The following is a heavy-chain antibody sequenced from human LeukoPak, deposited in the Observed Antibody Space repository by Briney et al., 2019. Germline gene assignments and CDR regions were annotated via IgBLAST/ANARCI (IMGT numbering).Heavy chain of an antibody. V-gene: IGHV3-7*01. D-gene: IGHD6-19*01. CDR1: GFTIRSYW. CDR3: ARDCSHFDC. Sequence: PGGSLRLSCAASGFTIRSYWMSWVRQAPGKGLEWVANIKEDGSEKYYVDSVKGRFTIAREEAKNSLYLQKNRLRAEDTVVYYCARDCSHFDCWGQGTLVTVSS. CDR2: IKEDGSEK. J-gene: IGHJ4*02.